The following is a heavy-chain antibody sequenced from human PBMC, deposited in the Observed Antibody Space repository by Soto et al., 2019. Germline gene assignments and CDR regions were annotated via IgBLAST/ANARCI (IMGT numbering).Heavy chain of an antibody. D-gene: IGHD3-10*01. Sequence: GGSLRLSCAASGFTVSSNYMSWVRQAPGKGLEWVSFIYSGGSTYYADSVKGRFTISRDNYKNTLYLQMNSLRAEETAVYYCARDGHGSGSYYKRGPYYYYYGMDVWGQGTKVTVS. CDR2: IYSGGST. CDR3: ARDGHGSGSYYKRGPYYYYYGMDV. J-gene: IGHJ6*02. V-gene: IGHV3-53*01. CDR1: GFTVSSNY.